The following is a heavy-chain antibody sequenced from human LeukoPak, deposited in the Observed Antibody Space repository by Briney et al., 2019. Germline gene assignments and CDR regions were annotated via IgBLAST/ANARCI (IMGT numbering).Heavy chain of an antibody. CDR2: LNPNSGGT. Sequence: ASVKVSCKASGYTFTDYYLHWVRQAPGQGLEWMGWLNPNSGGTNFAQNFQARVTMTRDTSITTAYMELSTLRSDDTAVYYCARYCPTSCNAGDTFDIWGQGTVVTVSS. CDR3: ARYCPTSCNAGDTFDI. V-gene: IGHV1-2*02. J-gene: IGHJ3*02. CDR1: GYTFTDYY. D-gene: IGHD2/OR15-2a*01.